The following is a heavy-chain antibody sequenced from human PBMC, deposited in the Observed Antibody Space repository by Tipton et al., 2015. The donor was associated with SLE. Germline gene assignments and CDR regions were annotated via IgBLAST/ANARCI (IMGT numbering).Heavy chain of an antibody. J-gene: IGHJ6*03. CDR2: IYTSGST. CDR3: ARVLGVVKSCYMDV. D-gene: IGHD3-3*01. Sequence: LRLSCTVSGGSISSGSYYWSWIRQPAGKGLEWIGRIYTSGSTNYNPSLKSRVTISVDTSKNQFSLKLSSVTAADTAVYYCARVLGVVKSCYMDVWGKGTTVTVSS. V-gene: IGHV4-61*02. CDR1: GGSISSGSYY.